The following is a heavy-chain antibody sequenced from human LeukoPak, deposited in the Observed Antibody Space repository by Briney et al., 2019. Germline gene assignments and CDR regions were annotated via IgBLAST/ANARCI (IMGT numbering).Heavy chain of an antibody. D-gene: IGHD3-10*01. CDR1: GYTFTSYD. CDR3: ARSLRFGELLSLDY. J-gene: IGHJ4*02. Sequence: ASVKVSCKASGYTFTSYDINWVQQATGQGLEWMGWMNPNSGNTGYAQKFQGRVTITRNTSISTAYMELSSLRSDDTAVYYCARSLRFGELLSLDYWGQGTLVTVSS. V-gene: IGHV1-8*03. CDR2: MNPNSGNT.